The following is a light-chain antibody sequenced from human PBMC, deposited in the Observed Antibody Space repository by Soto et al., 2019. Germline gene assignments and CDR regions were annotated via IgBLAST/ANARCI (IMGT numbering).Light chain of an antibody. V-gene: IGKV3-20*01. J-gene: IGKJ1*01. CDR3: QQYGSSPT. CDR1: QSVSSSY. CDR2: DVS. Sequence: EIVLTQSPGTLSLSPGERATLSCSSSQSVSSSYLAGYQQKPGQAPRLLIYDVSSRATGIPDRFSGSGSGTDFTLTISRLEPEDVAVYYCQQYGSSPTFGQGTKVEIK.